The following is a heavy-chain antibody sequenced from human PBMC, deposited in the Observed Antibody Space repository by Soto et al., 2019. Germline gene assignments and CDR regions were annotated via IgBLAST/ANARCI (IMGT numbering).Heavy chain of an antibody. J-gene: IGHJ4*02. CDR3: AHRPGGSGWRYYFDY. CDR1: GFSLTSTGVG. V-gene: IGHV2-5*01. D-gene: IGHD6-19*01. CDR2: AYWNDDD. Sequence: QITLKESGPSLVKPTQTLTLTCSFSGFSLTSTGVGVGWFRQPPGKALAWLGLAYWNDDDRYRSSLRRRLTITKDTAKNQVVLTMTNMDPEDTATYYCAHRPGGSGWRYYFDYLGQGTLVTVS.